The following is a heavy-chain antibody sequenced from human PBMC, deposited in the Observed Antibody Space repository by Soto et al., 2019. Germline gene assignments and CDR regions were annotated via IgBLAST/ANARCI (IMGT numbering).Heavy chain of an antibody. CDR1: GFTFSSYG. CDR3: ARDLTYYDFWSGYYDYYYGMDV. J-gene: IGHJ6*01. CDR2: IWYDGSNK. V-gene: IGHV3-33*01. Sequence: QVQLVESGGGVVQPGRSLRLSCAASGFTFSSYGMHWVRQAPGKGLEWVAVIWYDGSNKYYADSVKGRFTISRDNSKNTLYLQMNSLRAEDTAVYYCARDLTYYDFWSGYYDYYYGMDVW. D-gene: IGHD3-3*01.